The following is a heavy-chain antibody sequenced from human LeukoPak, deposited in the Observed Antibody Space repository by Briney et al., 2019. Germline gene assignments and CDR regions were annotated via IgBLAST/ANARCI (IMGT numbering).Heavy chain of an antibody. CDR2: IYHSGST. CDR1: GYSISSGYY. V-gene: IGHV4-38-2*02. Sequence: SETLSLTCTVSGYSISSGYYWGWIRQPPGKGLEWIGSIYHSGSTYYNPSLKSRVTISVDTSKNQFSLKLSSVTAADTAVYYCARAGLTKAFDIWGQGTMVTVSS. D-gene: IGHD2-21*01. CDR3: ARAGLTKAFDI. J-gene: IGHJ3*02.